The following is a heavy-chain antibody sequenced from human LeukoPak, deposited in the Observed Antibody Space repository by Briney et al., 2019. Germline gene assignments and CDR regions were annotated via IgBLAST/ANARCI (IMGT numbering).Heavy chain of an antibody. CDR2: IYHSGST. V-gene: IGHV4-30-2*01. J-gene: IGHJ4*02. Sequence: SETLSLTCTVSGGSISSGGYYWSWIRQPPGKGLEWIGYIYHSGSTYYNPSLKSRVTISVDRSKNQFSLKLSSVTAADTAVYYCARREWELHAFDYWGQGTLVTVSS. D-gene: IGHD1-26*01. CDR3: ARREWELHAFDY. CDR1: GGSISSGGYY.